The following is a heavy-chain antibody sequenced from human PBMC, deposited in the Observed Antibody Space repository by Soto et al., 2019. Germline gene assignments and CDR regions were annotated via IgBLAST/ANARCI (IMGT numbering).Heavy chain of an antibody. CDR2: IYNSGST. D-gene: IGHD5-12*01. J-gene: IGHJ5*02. CDR1: GGSISSVGYY. CDR3: ARETVGTIDR. V-gene: IGHV4-31*03. Sequence: QVQLQESGPGLVKPSQTLSLTCTVSGGSISSVGYYWSWIRQHPGKGLEWIGYIYNSGSTHYNPSLKSRITMSVDTSKTQFSLKLSSVTVADTAVYFCARETVGTIDRWGQGTLVTVSS.